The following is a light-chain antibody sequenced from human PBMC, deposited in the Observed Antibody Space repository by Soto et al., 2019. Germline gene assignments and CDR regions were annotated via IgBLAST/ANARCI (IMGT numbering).Light chain of an antibody. J-gene: IGLJ3*02. V-gene: IGLV6-57*04. Sequence: NFMLTQPHSVSESPGRTVTISCTRSSGSIASNYVQWYQQRPGSAPTTVIYEDNQRPSGVPDRFSGSIDSSSKSASLTISGLKTEDEADYYCQSYDSSAHWVFGGGTKVTVL. CDR3: QSYDSSAHWV. CDR2: EDN. CDR1: SGSIASNY.